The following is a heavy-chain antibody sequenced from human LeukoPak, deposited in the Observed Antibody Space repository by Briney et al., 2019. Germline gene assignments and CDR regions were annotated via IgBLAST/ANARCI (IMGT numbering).Heavy chain of an antibody. J-gene: IGHJ4*02. CDR1: GYTFTSYY. V-gene: IGHV1-46*01. CDR2: INPTGGST. CDR3: ARVSSSWSGSFGY. Sequence: ASVKVSCTASGYTFTSYYIHWVRQAPGQGFEWKGIINPTGGSTSYAQKFQGRVTMTRDTSTSTVYMELSSLRSEDTAVYYCARVSSSWSGSFGYWGQGTLVTVSS. D-gene: IGHD6-13*01.